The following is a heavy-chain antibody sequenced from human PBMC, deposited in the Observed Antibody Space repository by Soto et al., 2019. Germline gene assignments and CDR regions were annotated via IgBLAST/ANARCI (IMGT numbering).Heavy chain of an antibody. V-gene: IGHV3-15*01. J-gene: IGHJ3*02. CDR1: GFTFSNAW. CDR3: TTDNRSFWGFGEFSPDAFDI. CDR2: IKSKTDGGTT. Sequence: EVQLVESGGGLVKPGGSLRLSCAASGFTFSNAWMSWVRQAPGKGLEWVGRIKSKTDGGTTDYAAPVKGRFTISRDDSKNTMYLQMNSLKTEDTAVYYCTTDNRSFWGFGEFSPDAFDIWGQGTMVTVSS. D-gene: IGHD3-10*01.